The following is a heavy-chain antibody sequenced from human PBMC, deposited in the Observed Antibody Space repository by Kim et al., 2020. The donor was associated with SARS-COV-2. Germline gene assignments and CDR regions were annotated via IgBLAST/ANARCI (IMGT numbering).Heavy chain of an antibody. Sequence: IYYSRTTYYNPALKSRVTISVDTSKNQCSLNLSSVTAADTAVYYCARHIDYWGQGTLVTVSS. CDR3: ARHIDY. V-gene: IGHV4-31*02. J-gene: IGHJ4*02. CDR2: IYYSRTT.